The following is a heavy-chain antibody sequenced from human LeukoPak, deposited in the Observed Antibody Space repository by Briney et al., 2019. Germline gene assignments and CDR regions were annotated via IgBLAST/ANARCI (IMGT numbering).Heavy chain of an antibody. Sequence: PGRSLRLSCAASGFTYSSYGMHWVRQAPGKGLEWVAGISYDGSNKYYADSVKGRFTISRDNPKNTLYLQMNSLRAEDTAVYYCAKEGAAYYDILTGLYYGMDVWGQGTTVTVSS. V-gene: IGHV3-30*18. CDR3: AKEGAAYYDILTGLYYGMDV. D-gene: IGHD3-9*01. J-gene: IGHJ6*02. CDR2: ISYDGSNK. CDR1: GFTYSSYG.